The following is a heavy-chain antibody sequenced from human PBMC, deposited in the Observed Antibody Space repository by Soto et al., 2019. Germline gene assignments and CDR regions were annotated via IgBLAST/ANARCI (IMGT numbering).Heavy chain of an antibody. D-gene: IGHD6-13*01. J-gene: IGHJ5*02. CDR3: ARGVAGEQLRGWFDP. Sequence: SETLSLTCAVYGGSFSGYYWSWIRQPPGKGLEWIGEINHSGSTNYNPSLKSRDTISVDTSKNQFSLKLSSVTAADTAVYYCARGVAGEQLRGWFDPWGQGTLVTVSS. CDR2: INHSGST. V-gene: IGHV4-34*01. CDR1: GGSFSGYY.